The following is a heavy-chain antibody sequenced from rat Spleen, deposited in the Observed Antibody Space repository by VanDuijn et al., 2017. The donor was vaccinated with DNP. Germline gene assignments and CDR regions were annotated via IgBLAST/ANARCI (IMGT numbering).Heavy chain of an antibody. J-gene: IGHJ1*01. D-gene: IGHD4-1*01. CDR2: ITRSGGST. CDR3: TTEGDISSYWYFDF. V-gene: IGHV5-31*01. CDR1: GFTLNNYW. Sequence: EVQLVESGGDLVQPGRSLKLSCVASGFTLNNYWMTWIRQVPGKGLEWVASITRSGGSTYYPDSVKGRFTISRDNAKNTLYLQMDSLRSEDTATYYCTTEGDISSYWYFDFWGPGTMVTVSS.